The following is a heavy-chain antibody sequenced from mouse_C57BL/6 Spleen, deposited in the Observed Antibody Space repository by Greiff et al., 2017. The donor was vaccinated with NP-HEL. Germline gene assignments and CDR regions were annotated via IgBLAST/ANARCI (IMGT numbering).Heavy chain of an antibody. CDR1: GYTFTSYW. CDR2: IDPSDSYT. V-gene: IGHV1-50*01. J-gene: IGHJ3*01. Sequence: VQLQQPGAELVKPGASVKLSCKASGYTFTSYWMQWVKQRPGQGLEWIGEIDPSDSYTNYNQKFKGKATLTVDTSSSTAYMQLSSLTSEDSAVYYCARRGEDAYWGQGTLVTVSA. CDR3: ARRGEDAY.